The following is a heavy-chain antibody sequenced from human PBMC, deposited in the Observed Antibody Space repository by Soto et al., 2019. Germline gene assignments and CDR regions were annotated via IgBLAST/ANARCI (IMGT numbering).Heavy chain of an antibody. CDR1: GGSISSGGYS. V-gene: IGHV4-30-2*01. D-gene: IGHD4-17*01. CDR3: ARGMTTVTTFDY. CDR2: IYHSGST. Sequence: QLQLQESGSGLVKPSQTLSLTCAVSGGSISSGGYSCNWIRQPPGKGLEWIGYIYHSGSTYYNPSLTSRVTISVDRSKNQFSLKLSSVTDADTAVYYCARGMTTVTTFDYWGQGTLVTVSS. J-gene: IGHJ4*02.